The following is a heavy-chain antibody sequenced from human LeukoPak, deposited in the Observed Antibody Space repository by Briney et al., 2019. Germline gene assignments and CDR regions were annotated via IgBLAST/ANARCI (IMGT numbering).Heavy chain of an antibody. CDR1: GFTFSNAW. CDR3: ARPSYYYGSGSYVRADI. CDR2: IYPGDSDT. V-gene: IGHV5-51*01. Sequence: PGGSLRLSCAASGFTFSNAWMSWVRQAPGKGLEWMGIIYPGDSDTRYSPSFQGQVTISADKSISTAYLQWSSLKASDTAMYYCARPSYYYGSGSYVRADIWGQGTMVTVSS. J-gene: IGHJ3*02. D-gene: IGHD3-10*01.